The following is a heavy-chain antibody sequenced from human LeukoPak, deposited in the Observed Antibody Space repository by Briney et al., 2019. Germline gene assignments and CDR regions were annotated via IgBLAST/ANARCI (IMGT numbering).Heavy chain of an antibody. CDR2: ISDSGGST. J-gene: IGHJ4*02. V-gene: IGHV3-23*01. CDR3: ARRGVVIRVILVGFHKEAFYFDS. Sequence: GGSLRLSCAVSGITLSNYGMSWVRQAPGKGLGWVAGISDSGGSTNYADSVKGRFTISRDDPKNTLYLQMNSLRAEDTAVYFCARRGVVIRVILVGFHKEAFYFDSWGQGALVTVSS. CDR1: GITLSNYG. D-gene: IGHD3-22*01.